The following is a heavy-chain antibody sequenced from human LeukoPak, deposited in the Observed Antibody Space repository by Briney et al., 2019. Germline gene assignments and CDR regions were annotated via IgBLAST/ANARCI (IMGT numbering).Heavy chain of an antibody. CDR3: ARSTIFGVARDAFDI. Sequence: SVKVSCKASGGTFSSYAISWVRQAPGQGLEWMGGIIPIFGTANYAQKFQGRVTIAADESTSTAYMELSSLRSEDTAVYYCARSTIFGVARDAFDIWGQGTMVTVSS. D-gene: IGHD3-3*01. V-gene: IGHV1-69*13. J-gene: IGHJ3*02. CDR1: GGTFSSYA. CDR2: IIPIFGTA.